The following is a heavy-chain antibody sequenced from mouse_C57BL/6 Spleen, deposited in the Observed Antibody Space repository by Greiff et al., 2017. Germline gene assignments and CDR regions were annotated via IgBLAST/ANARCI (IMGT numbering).Heavy chain of an antibody. CDR3: ARNAQLGLPCAY. Sequence: VQLQQSGPELVKPGASVKISCKASGYAFSSSWMNWVKQRPGKGLEWIGRIYPGDGDTNYNGKFKGKATLTADKSSSTAYMQLSSLTSEDSAVYFCARNAQLGLPCAYWGQGTLVTVSA. CDR1: GYAFSSSW. J-gene: IGHJ3*01. V-gene: IGHV1-82*01. D-gene: IGHD3-1*01. CDR2: IYPGDGDT.